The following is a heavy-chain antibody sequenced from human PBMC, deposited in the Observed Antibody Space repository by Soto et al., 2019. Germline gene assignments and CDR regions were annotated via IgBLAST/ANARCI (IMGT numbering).Heavy chain of an antibody. J-gene: IGHJ4*02. V-gene: IGHV4-61*05. CDR1: GGSISSSSYY. CDR2: ISYSGST. Sequence: LSLTCTVSGGSISSSSYYWGWIRQPPGKGLEWIGYISYSGSTSNNPSLTGRVTISVDTSKNQFSLKVSSVTAADTAVYYCARHNPIGNNWNYFDYWGQGTLVTVSS. D-gene: IGHD1-1*01. CDR3: ARHNPIGNNWNYFDY.